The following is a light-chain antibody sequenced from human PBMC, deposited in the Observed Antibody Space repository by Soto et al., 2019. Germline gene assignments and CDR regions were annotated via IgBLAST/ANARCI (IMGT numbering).Light chain of an antibody. Sequence: EIVLTQSPGTLSLSPGERATVSCRASQTVSGSYVAWYQQKPGQTPRLLIYGASSRATGIPDRFSGSGSGTDFTLTISRLEPEDFAVYHCQQYGDSPLTFGGGTKVDI. J-gene: IGKJ4*01. CDR3: QQYGDSPLT. CDR1: QTVSGSY. V-gene: IGKV3-20*01. CDR2: GAS.